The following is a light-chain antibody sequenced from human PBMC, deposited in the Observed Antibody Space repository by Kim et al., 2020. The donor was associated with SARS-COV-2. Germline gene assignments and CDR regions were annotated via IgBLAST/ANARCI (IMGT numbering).Light chain of an antibody. Sequence: DIVMTQSPATLSLSPGERATLSCRASQSVRSNLAWYQQKPGQAPRLLMYDASTRATAIPARFSGSGSGTEFTLTISSLHSEDFAVYYCQQYNNWTQTFGQGTKLEI. J-gene: IGKJ2*01. V-gene: IGKV3-15*01. CDR3: QQYNNWTQT. CDR1: QSVRSN. CDR2: DAS.